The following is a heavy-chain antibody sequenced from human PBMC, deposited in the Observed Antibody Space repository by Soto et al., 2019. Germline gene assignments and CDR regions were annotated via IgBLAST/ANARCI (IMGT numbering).Heavy chain of an antibody. J-gene: IGHJ5*02. Sequence: ASVKVSCKASGYNFKTYGISWVRQAPGQGLEWMGWISVYNGNTDYAQKFQGRVTMTTDTSTNTAYMELRSLRSDDTAVYYCARDEFPVRAGWFDPWGKGTLVTV. CDR3: ARDEFPVRAGWFDP. D-gene: IGHD3-10*01. CDR2: ISVYNGNT. V-gene: IGHV1-18*01. CDR1: GYNFKTYG.